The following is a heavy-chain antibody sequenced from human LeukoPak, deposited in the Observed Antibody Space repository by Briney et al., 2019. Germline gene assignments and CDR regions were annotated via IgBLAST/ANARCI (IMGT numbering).Heavy chain of an antibody. V-gene: IGHV3-74*01. CDR2: INSDRSST. CDR1: GFTFSSYW. D-gene: IGHD3-16*01. J-gene: IGHJ6*02. Sequence: PGGSLRLSCAASGFTFSSYWMRWVRQAPGKGLVWVSRINSDRSSTSYADSAKGRFTISRDNAKNTLYLQMNSLRAEDTAVYYCAKKPRLGVGGMDVWGQGTTVTVSS. CDR3: AKKPRLGVGGMDV.